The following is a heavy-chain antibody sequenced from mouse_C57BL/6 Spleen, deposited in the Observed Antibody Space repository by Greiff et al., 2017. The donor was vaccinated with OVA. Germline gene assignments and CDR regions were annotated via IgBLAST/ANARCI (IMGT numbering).Heavy chain of an antibody. Sequence: VQVVESGPELVKPGASVKISCKASGYAFRSSWMNWVKQRPGKGLEWIGRIYPGDGDTNYNGKFKGKATLTADNSTSTAYMQLSSLTSEDSAVYFCARRPLSYAMGYWRQGTSVTVSS. CDR1: GYAFRSSW. CDR3: ARRPLSYAMGY. CDR2: IYPGDGDT. V-gene: IGHV1-82*01. J-gene: IGHJ4*01.